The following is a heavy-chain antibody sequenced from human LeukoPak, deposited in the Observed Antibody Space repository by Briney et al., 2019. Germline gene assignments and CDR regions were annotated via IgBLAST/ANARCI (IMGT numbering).Heavy chain of an antibody. Sequence: HPGGSLRLSCAVSGLTFSGFWMSWSRQAPGKGLEWVASINSDGSEGYYADVVKGRFTISRDNAKNSLYLQINSLRAEDTAVYYCARSSYSSSSSVWGQGTMVTVSS. J-gene: IGHJ3*01. CDR2: INSDGSEG. CDR1: GLTFSGFW. V-gene: IGHV3-7*03. CDR3: ARSSYSSSSSV. D-gene: IGHD6-6*01.